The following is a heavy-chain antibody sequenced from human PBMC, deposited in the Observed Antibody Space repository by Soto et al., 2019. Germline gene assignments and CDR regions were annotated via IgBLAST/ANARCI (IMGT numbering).Heavy chain of an antibody. CDR2: ISAYNGNT. D-gene: IGHD3-10*01. Sequence: QVQLVQSGAEVKKPGASVKVSCKASGYTFTSYGISWVRQAPGQGLEWMGWISAYNGNTNYAQKLQGRVTMTTDTSTSTAYMELRSLRYDDTAVYYCARVRITMVRGVIWFDPWGQGTLVTVSS. V-gene: IGHV1-18*01. J-gene: IGHJ5*02. CDR1: GYTFTSYG. CDR3: ARVRITMVRGVIWFDP.